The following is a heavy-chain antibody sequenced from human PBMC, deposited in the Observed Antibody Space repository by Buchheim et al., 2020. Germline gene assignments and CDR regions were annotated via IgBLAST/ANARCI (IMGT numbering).Heavy chain of an antibody. CDR2: ISYDGTNT. Sequence: QVQLVESGGGVVQPGRSLRLSCAASGFTFSGYGMHWVRQAPGKGLEWVAVISYDGTNTYYADSMKGRFTISRDNSKNTLYLQMNSLRAEDTAVYYCAKAARTLTTVTNFDYWGQGTL. V-gene: IGHV3-30*18. CDR1: GFTFSGYG. D-gene: IGHD4-17*01. CDR3: AKAARTLTTVTNFDY. J-gene: IGHJ4*02.